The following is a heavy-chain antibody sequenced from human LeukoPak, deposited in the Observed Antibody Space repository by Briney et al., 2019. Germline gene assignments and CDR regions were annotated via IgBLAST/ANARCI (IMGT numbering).Heavy chain of an antibody. V-gene: IGHV3-23*01. CDR1: GFTFRTYA. CDR3: ARDRNVEMATIGIGY. CDR2: ISGSADNT. J-gene: IGHJ4*02. Sequence: GGSLRLSCAASGFTFRTYAMSWVRQAPGKGLEWVSVISGSADNTYYADSVKGRSTISRDNAKNSLYLQMNSLRAEDTAVYYCARDRNVEMATIGIGYWGQGTLVTVSS. D-gene: IGHD5-24*01.